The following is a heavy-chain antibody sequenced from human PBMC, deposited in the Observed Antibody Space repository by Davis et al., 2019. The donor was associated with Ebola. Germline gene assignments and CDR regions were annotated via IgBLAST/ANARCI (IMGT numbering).Heavy chain of an antibody. J-gene: IGHJ6*02. V-gene: IGHV3-53*01. CDR2: IYSGGST. CDR3: ARMPAPYAAYYYYYGMDV. Sequence: GESLKISCAASGFTVSSNYMSWVRQAPGKGLEWVSVIYSGGSTYYADSVKGRFTISRDNSKNTLYLQMNSLRAEDTAVYYCARMPAPYAAYYYYYGMDVWGQGTTVTVSS. D-gene: IGHD2-15*01. CDR1: GFTVSSNY.